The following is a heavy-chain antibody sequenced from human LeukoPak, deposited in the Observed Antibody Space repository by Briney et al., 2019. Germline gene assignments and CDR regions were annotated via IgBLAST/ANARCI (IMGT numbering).Heavy chain of an antibody. CDR1: GYTFTGYY. CDR3: AASGWYNYYYYMDV. D-gene: IGHD6-19*01. Sequence: AAVKVSCKASGYTFTGYYMHWVRQAPGQGLEWMGWINPNSGGTNYAQKFQGRVTMTRDTSISTAYMELSRLRSDDTAVYYCAASGWYNYYYYMDVWGKGTTVTVSS. V-gene: IGHV1-2*02. J-gene: IGHJ6*03. CDR2: INPNSGGT.